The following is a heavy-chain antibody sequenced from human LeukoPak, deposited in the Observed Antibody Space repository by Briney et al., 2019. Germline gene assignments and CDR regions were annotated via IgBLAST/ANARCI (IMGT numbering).Heavy chain of an antibody. CDR1: GYTVTSYG. Sequence: SVKLSCTASGYTVTSYGISWGRQAPGQGHEWRGWISAYNGNTNYAPKLQGRVTITTDTSTSTAYMELRSLRSDDTAVYYCARYWGTGTTFSYFAYGGQGTLVTVSS. CDR3: ARYWGTGTTFSYFAY. D-gene: IGHD1-1*01. J-gene: IGHJ4*02. V-gene: IGHV1-18*01. CDR2: ISAYNGNT.